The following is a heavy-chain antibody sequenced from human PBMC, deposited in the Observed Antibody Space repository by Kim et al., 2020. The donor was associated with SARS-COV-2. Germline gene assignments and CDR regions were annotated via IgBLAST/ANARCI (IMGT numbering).Heavy chain of an antibody. Sequence: SLRSRVTISVDTSKNQFSLKLSSVTAADTAVYYCAREMIGRGVISGYFDLWGRGTLVTVSS. J-gene: IGHJ2*01. V-gene: IGHV4-39*07. CDR3: AREMIGRGVISGYFDL. D-gene: IGHD3-10*01.